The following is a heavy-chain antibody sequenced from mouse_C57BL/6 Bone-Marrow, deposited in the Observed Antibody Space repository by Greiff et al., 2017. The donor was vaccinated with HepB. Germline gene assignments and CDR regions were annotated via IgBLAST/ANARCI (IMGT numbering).Heavy chain of an antibody. CDR1: GYTFTDYY. D-gene: IGHD2-3*01. J-gene: IGHJ3*01. CDR2: IFPGSGST. V-gene: IGHV1-75*01. Sequence: QVQLQQSGPELVKPGASVKISCKASGYTFTDYYINWVKQRPGQGLEWIGWIFPGSGSTYYNEKFKGKATLTVDKSSRTAYMLLSSLTSEDSAVYFCARFGWLLRGFAYWGQGTLVTVSA. CDR3: ARFGWLLRGFAY.